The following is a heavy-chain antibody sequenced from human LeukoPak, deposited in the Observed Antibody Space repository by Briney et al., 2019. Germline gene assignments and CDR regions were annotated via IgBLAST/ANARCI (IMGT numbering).Heavy chain of an antibody. J-gene: IGHJ4*02. V-gene: IGHV1-69*02. CDR3: ARGIVYGGNARYFDY. CDR1: GGTFSSYT. D-gene: IGHD4-23*01. CDR2: IIPILGIA. Sequence: SVKVSCKASGGTFSSYTISWVRQAPGQGLEWMGRIIPILGIANYAQKFQGRVTITADKSTSTAYMELSSLRSEDTAVYYCARGIVYGGNARYFDYWGQGALVTVSS.